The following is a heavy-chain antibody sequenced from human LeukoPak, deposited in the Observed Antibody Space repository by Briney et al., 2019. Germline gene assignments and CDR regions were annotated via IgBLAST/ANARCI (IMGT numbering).Heavy chain of an antibody. CDR3: ARPLFCAFDNCGYWLDP. Sequence: ASVKVSCKTSGYTFTKYLIHWARQAPGQGLEWEGAINPNGDATNYAPRLQGRLTLTQDTSTSTVYMELRGLTPDDTAVYYCARPLFCAFDNCGYWLDPWGPGTLVTVSS. D-gene: IGHD1-20*01. CDR2: INPNGDAT. V-gene: IGHV1-46*01. J-gene: IGHJ5*02. CDR1: GYTFTKYL.